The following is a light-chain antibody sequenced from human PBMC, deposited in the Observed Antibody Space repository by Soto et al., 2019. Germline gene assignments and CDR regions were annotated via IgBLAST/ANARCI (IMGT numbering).Light chain of an antibody. Sequence: EIVLTQSPGTLSLSPGERATLSCRASQSVSSSYLGWYPQKPGQAPRLLIYGASSRATGIPDRFSGSGSGTDFTLTISRLEPEDFAVYYCQQYGSSPRTFGQGTKVEIK. CDR1: QSVSSSY. V-gene: IGKV3-20*01. CDR2: GAS. J-gene: IGKJ1*01. CDR3: QQYGSSPRT.